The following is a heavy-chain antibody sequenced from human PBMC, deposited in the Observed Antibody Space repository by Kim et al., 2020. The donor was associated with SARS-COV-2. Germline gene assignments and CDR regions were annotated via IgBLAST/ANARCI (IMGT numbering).Heavy chain of an antibody. D-gene: IGHD4-4*01. J-gene: IGHJ5*02. V-gene: IGHV4-39*01. Sequence: YYNPSLKSRVTISVDTSKNQFALKLSSVTAAGTAVYYCARYNYSGGWFDPWGQGTLVTVSS. CDR3: ARYNYSGGWFDP.